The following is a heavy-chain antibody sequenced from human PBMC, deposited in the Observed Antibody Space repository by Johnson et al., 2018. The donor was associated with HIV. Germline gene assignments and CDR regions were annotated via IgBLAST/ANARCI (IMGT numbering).Heavy chain of an antibody. CDR3: AKGQTGYSSSWDSGGAFDI. Sequence: QVQLVESGGGVVQPGTSLRLSCAASGFTFSRCGMHWVRQAPGKGLEWVSVIYSGGSTYYADSVKGRFTISRDNSKNTLYLQMNSLRAEDTAVYYCAKGQTGYSSSWDSGGAFDIWGQGTMVTVSS. CDR1: GFTFSRCG. V-gene: IGHV3-NL1*01. J-gene: IGHJ3*02. D-gene: IGHD6-13*01. CDR2: IYSGGST.